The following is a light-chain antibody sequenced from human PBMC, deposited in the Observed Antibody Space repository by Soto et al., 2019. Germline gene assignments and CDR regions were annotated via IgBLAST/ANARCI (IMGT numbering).Light chain of an antibody. CDR2: DSN. Sequence: QSVLTQPPSVSAAPGQKVTISCSGSSSNIGNNYVSWYQQLPGTATKLLIYDSNKRPSGIPDRFSGSKSGTSATLGITGLQTGDEADYYCGTWDSSLSVGVFGGGTKLTVL. CDR1: SSNIGNNY. CDR3: GTWDSSLSVGV. J-gene: IGLJ2*01. V-gene: IGLV1-51*01.